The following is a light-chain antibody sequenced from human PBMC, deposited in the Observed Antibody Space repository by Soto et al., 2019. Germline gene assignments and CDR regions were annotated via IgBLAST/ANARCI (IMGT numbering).Light chain of an antibody. Sequence: QSALTQPRSVAGSPGQSVTISCTGTSSDVGGYNYVSWYQQHPGKAPKLMIYDVSKRPSGVPDRFAGSKSGNTASLTISGLQAGDESDYSCCSYAGSSGVFGGGTKVTVL. CDR3: CSYAGSSGV. CDR2: DVS. CDR1: SSDVGGYNY. V-gene: IGLV2-11*01. J-gene: IGLJ2*01.